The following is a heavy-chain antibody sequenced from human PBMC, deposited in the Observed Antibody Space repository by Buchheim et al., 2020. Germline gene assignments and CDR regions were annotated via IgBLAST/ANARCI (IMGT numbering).Heavy chain of an antibody. J-gene: IGHJ6*02. CDR3: ARSRIQLWLRDYYYGMDV. V-gene: IGHV3-33*01. CDR2: IWYDGSNK. Sequence: QVQLVESGGGVVQPGRSLRLSCAASGFTFSSYGMHWVRQAPGKGLEWVAVIWYDGSNKYSADSVKGRFTIYRDNSKNTLYLQRNSLRAEYTAVYYWARSRIQLWLRDYYYGMDVWGQGTT. D-gene: IGHD5-18*01. CDR1: GFTFSSYG.